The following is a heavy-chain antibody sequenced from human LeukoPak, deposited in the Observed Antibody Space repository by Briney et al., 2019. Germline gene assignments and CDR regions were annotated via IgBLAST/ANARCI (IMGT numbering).Heavy chain of an antibody. D-gene: IGHD6-19*01. Sequence: SETLSLTCTVSGGSISNYYWRWIRQPPGKGLEWIGHIYYSGDTNYNPSLKRRVSISVEKSKKQFSLKMSSVTAADTALYYCARTVHYRTGWSPTYYFDYWGQGTLVTVSS. V-gene: IGHV4-59*01. CDR2: IYYSGDT. CDR1: GGSISNYY. J-gene: IGHJ4*02. CDR3: ARTVHYRTGWSPTYYFDY.